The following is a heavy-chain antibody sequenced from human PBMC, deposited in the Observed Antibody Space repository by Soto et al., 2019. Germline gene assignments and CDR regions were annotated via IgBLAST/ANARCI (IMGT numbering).Heavy chain of an antibody. CDR1: AFTFITYA. D-gene: IGHD6-19*01. V-gene: IGHV1-3*01. Sequence: ASVKVSFSASAFTFITYAMDWVRHAPGQRLEWMGWINAGNGNTKYSQKFQGRVSITRDTSASTAYMELSSLRSEDTAVYYCARGIIVGGWYPYYFDYWGQGTLVTVSS. J-gene: IGHJ4*02. CDR2: INAGNGNT. CDR3: ARGIIVGGWYPYYFDY.